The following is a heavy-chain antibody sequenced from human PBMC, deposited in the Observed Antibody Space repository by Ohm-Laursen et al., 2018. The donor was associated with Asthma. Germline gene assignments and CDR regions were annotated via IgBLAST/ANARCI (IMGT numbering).Heavy chain of an antibody. Sequence: SLRLSCAASGFTFSSYGMHWVRQAPGKGLEWVAVISYDGSNKYYADSVKGRFTISRDNSKNTLYLQMNSLRAEDTAVYYCARAYSYGFDAFDIWGQGTMVTVSS. CDR1: GFTFSSYG. J-gene: IGHJ3*02. V-gene: IGHV3-30*03. D-gene: IGHD5-18*01. CDR3: ARAYSYGFDAFDI. CDR2: ISYDGSNK.